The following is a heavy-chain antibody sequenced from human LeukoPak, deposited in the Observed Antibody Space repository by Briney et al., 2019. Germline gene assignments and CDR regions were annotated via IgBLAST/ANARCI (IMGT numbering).Heavy chain of an antibody. CDR1: GFTFSSYA. V-gene: IGHV3-23*01. CDR3: AKDVLRYFEWAPTVPDAFDI. J-gene: IGHJ3*02. D-gene: IGHD3-9*01. Sequence: GGSLRLSCAASGFTFSSYAMSWVRQAPGRGLEWVSAISGSGGSTYYADSVKGRFTISRDNSKNTLYLQMNSLRAEDTAVYYCAKDVLRYFEWAPTVPDAFDIGGQGTMVTVSS. CDR2: ISGSGGST.